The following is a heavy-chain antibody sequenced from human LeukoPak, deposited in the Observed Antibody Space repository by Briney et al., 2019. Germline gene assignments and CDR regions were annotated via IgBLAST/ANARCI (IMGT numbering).Heavy chain of an antibody. CDR2: ISSSSSYI. V-gene: IGHV3-21*01. D-gene: IGHD3-10*01. CDR3: ARGDYYGSGTPGY. Sequence: PGGSLRLSCAASGFTFSSYSMNWVRQAPGKGLEWVSSISSSSSYIYYADSVKGRFTISRDNAKNSLYLQINSLRAEDTAAYYCARGDYYGSGTPGYWGQGTLVTVSS. J-gene: IGHJ4*02. CDR1: GFTFSSYS.